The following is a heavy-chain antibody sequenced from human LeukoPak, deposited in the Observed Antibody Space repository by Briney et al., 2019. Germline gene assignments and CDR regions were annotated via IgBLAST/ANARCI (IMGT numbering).Heavy chain of an antibody. D-gene: IGHD1-26*01. CDR2: VNGGGNT. Sequence: GGSLRLSCAASGFTFSTYTMSWVRQAPGKGLEWVSAVNGGGNTRYAGSVKGRFTISRDNSKNTLYLQMNSLRAEDTAIYYCAKDDHYQWELGDWGQGTLVTVSS. CDR3: AKDDHYQWELGD. J-gene: IGHJ4*02. V-gene: IGHV3-23*01. CDR1: GFTFSTYT.